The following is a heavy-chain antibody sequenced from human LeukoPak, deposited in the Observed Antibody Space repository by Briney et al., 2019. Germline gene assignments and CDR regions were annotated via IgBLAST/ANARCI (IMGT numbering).Heavy chain of an antibody. CDR1: GGSISSYY. J-gene: IGHJ4*02. CDR2: IYYSGST. D-gene: IGHD3-3*01. Sequence: SETLSLTCTVSGGSISSYYWSWIRQPPGKGLEWIGYIYYSGSTNYNPSLKSRVTISVDTSKNQFSLKLSSVTAADTAVYYCARVAYYDFWSGSHGGGFDYWGQGTLVTVSS. CDR3: ARVAYYDFWSGSHGGGFDY. V-gene: IGHV4-59*08.